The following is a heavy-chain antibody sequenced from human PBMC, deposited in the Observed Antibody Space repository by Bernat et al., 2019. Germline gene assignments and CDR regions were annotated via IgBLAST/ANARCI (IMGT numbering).Heavy chain of an antibody. D-gene: IGHD6-19*01. J-gene: IGHJ6*02. V-gene: IGHV4-31*03. Sequence: QVQLQESGPGLVKPSQTLSLTCTVSGGSISSGGYYWSWIRQHPGKGLEWIGYIYYSGSTYYNPSLKSRVTISVDTSKNQFSLKLSSVTAADTAVYYCARERDGEYSSGRNKYYYYGMDVWGQGTTVTVSS. CDR2: IYYSGST. CDR3: ARERDGEYSSGRNKYYYYGMDV. CDR1: GGSISSGGYY.